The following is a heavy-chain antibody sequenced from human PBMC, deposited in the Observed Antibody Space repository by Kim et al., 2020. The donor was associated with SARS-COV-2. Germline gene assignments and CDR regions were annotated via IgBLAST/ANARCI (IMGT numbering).Heavy chain of an antibody. D-gene: IGHD3-22*01. CDR3: ARHVNKDDSLDAFDI. CDR2: IYYSGST. CDR1: GGSISSSSYY. J-gene: IGHJ3*02. Sequence: SETLSLTCTVSGGSISSSSYYWGWIRQPPGKGLEWIGSIYYSGSTYYNPSLKSRVTISVDTSKNQFSLKLSSVTAADTAVYYCARHVNKDDSLDAFDIWGQGTMGSVSS. V-gene: IGHV4-39*01.